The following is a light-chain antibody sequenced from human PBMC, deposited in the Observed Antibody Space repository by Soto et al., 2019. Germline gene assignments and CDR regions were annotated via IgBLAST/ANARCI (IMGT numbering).Light chain of an antibody. V-gene: IGLV1-51*02. J-gene: IGLJ1*01. CDR1: TSDVGGFDL. CDR2: END. CDR3: GTWNTGLTTFV. Sequence: QSVLTQPASVSGSPGQSITISCTGSTSDVGGFDLVSWHQQLPGTAPKLLIYENDKRPSGIPDRFSGSKSGTSATLDITGPQTGEEPDYYCGTWNTGLTTFVFGTGTKVPVL.